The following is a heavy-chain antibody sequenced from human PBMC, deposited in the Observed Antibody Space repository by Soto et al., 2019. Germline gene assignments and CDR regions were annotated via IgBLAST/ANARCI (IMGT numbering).Heavy chain of an antibody. CDR3: ARGPPLGY. CDR2: IYHSGST. V-gene: IGHV4-30-2*01. J-gene: IGHJ4*02. Sequence: SETLSLTCAVSGGSISSGGYSWSWIRQPPGKGLECIGYIYHSGSTYYSPSLKSRVIISVDRSKNQFSLKLSSVTAADTAVYECARGPPLGYWGQGTLVTVSS. CDR1: GGSISSGGYS.